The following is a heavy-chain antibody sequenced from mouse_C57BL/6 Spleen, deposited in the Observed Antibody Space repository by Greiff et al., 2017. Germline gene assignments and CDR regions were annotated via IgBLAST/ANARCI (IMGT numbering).Heavy chain of an antibody. J-gene: IGHJ1*03. CDR2: INPNNGGT. CDR1: GYTFTDYY. V-gene: IGHV1-18*01. CDR3: ASDDYDWYFDV. Sequence: VQLQKSGPELVKPGASVKIPCKASGYTFTDYYMDWVKQSHGKSLEWIGDINPNNGGTISNQKFKGKATLAVDKSSSTAYMELRSLTSEDTAFYYCASDDYDWYFDVWGTGTTVTVSS. D-gene: IGHD2-4*01.